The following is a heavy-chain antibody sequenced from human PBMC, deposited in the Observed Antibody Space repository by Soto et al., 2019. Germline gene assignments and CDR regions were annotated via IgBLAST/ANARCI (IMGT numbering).Heavy chain of an antibody. D-gene: IGHD3-22*01. CDR2: IYYSGST. J-gene: IGHJ4*02. CDR3: ASTGNYYDSSGFDY. CDR1: GGSISSSSYY. V-gene: IGHV4-39*01. Sequence: RSLTCTVSGGSISSSSYYWGWIRQPPGKGLEWIGSIYYSGSTYYNPSLKSRVTISVDTSKNQFSLKLSSVTAADTAVYYCASTGNYYDSSGFDYWGQGTLVTVSS.